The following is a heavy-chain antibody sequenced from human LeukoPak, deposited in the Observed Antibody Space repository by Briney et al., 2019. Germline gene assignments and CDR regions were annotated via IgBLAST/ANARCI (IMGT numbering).Heavy chain of an antibody. CDR2: IYYSGST. CDR3: ARSITMIVVVTDFDY. V-gene: IGHV4-39*01. J-gene: IGHJ4*02. D-gene: IGHD3-22*01. CDR1: GGSISSSSYY. Sequence: SETLSLPCTLSGGSISSSSYYWGWIRQPPGKGLEWIGGIYYSGSTYYNPSLKSRVTISVDTSKYQFPLKLSSVTAADTAVYYCARSITMIVVVTDFDYWGQGTLVTVSS.